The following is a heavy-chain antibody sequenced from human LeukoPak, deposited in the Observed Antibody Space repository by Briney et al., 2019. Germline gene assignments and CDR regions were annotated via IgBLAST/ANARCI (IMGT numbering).Heavy chain of an antibody. D-gene: IGHD2-21*01. CDR1: GGSISGSY. V-gene: IGHV4-59*08. CDR2: IYYTGDS. Sequence: SETLSLTCTVPGGSISGSYWSWLRQTPGKGLEWIGYIYYTGDSNYNPSLKSRVSISLDTSKNQVSLRLRSVTASDTAVYYCARHVFASPFDSWGQGTLVTVSS. J-gene: IGHJ4*02. CDR3: ARHVFASPFDS.